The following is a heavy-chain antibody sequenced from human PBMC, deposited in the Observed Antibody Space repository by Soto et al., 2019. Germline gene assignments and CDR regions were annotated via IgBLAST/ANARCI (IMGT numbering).Heavy chain of an antibody. CDR2: INSDGSST. CDR1: GFTFSAYW. CDR3: ARVVGATGGNIDY. D-gene: IGHD1-26*01. V-gene: IGHV3-74*01. Sequence: EVQLVESGGGLVQPGGSLRLSCAASGFTFSAYWMDWVRQAPGKGLVWVSRINSDGSSTSYPDSVRGRFTISRDNAKNTLYLQMSSLRAEDTAVYYCARVVGATGGNIDYWGQGTLVTVSS. J-gene: IGHJ4*02.